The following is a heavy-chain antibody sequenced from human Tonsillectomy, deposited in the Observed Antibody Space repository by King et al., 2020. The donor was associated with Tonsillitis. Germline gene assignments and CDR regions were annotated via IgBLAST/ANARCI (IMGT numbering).Heavy chain of an antibody. CDR2: IYQNGST. D-gene: IGHD4-23*01. CDR1: GYSIDSGYY. J-gene: IGHJ4*02. Sequence: QLQESGPGLVKPSETLSLTCAVSGYSIDSGYYWGWVRQPPGQGLEWIGNIYQNGSTYYNPSLKSRVPVSVDTSRNQLSLTLTSVTAADTAVYYCARVDARPLVTPGPFDYWGEGTLVIVSS. CDR3: ARVDARPLVTPGPFDY. V-gene: IGHV4-38-2*01.